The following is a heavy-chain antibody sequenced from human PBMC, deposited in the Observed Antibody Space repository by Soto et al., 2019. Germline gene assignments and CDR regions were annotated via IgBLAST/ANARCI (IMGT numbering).Heavy chain of an antibody. CDR3: ARHYGRGYTFDY. J-gene: IGHJ4*02. CDR2: MFYSGST. D-gene: IGHD3-10*01. V-gene: IGHV4-59*08. Sequence: SESLSHTCPVWGGSITSSYSCCNRQAPGKGLEWLGYMFYSGSTNYNSSLKSRVTISVDTSKNQFSLTLSSLTAADTAVYYCARHYGRGYTFDYWGQGTLVTVSS. CDR1: GGSITSSY.